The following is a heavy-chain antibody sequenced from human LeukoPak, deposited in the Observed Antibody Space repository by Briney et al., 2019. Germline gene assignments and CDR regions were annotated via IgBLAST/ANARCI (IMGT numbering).Heavy chain of an antibody. V-gene: IGHV3-23*01. J-gene: IGHJ2*01. Sequence: GGSLRPSCAASGFTFSSYAMSWVRQAPGKGLEWVSAISGSGGSTYYADSVKGRFTISRDNSKNTLYLQMNSLRAEDTAVYYCVKDATVTTLGYHWYFDLWGRGTLVTVSS. CDR3: VKDATVTTLGYHWYFDL. CDR1: GFTFSSYA. CDR2: ISGSGGST. D-gene: IGHD4-17*01.